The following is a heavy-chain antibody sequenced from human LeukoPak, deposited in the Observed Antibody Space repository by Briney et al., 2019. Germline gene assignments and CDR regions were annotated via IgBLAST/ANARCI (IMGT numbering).Heavy chain of an antibody. CDR1: GDTFTGYY. V-gene: IGHV1-2*02. Sequence: GASVKVSCKASGDTFTGYYMHWVRQAPGQGLEWMGWINPNSGGTNYAQKFQGRVTMTRDTSISTAYMELSRLRSDDTAVYYCARGAWELLYYFDYWGQGTLVTVSS. CDR2: INPNSGGT. CDR3: ARGAWELLYYFDY. J-gene: IGHJ4*02. D-gene: IGHD1-26*01.